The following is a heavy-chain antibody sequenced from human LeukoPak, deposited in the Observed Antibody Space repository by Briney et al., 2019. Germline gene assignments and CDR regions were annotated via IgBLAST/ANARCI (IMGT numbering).Heavy chain of an antibody. D-gene: IGHD6-13*01. V-gene: IGHV3-64*01. Sequence: PGGSLRLSCAASGFTFSSYAMHWGRQAPGKGLEYVSAISSNGGSTYYANSVKGTFTISRDNSKNTLYLQMGSLRAEDMAVYYCARGPKAGYWGQGTLVTVSS. J-gene: IGHJ4*02. CDR3: ARGPKAGY. CDR1: GFTFSSYA. CDR2: ISSNGGST.